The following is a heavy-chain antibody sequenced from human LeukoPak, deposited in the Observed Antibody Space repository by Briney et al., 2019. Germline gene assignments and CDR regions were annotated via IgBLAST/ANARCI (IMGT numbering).Heavy chain of an antibody. CDR1: GGSISSYY. V-gene: IGHV4-59*01. J-gene: IGHJ4*02. CDR3: ARVEYYDSSGYYVDY. D-gene: IGHD3-22*01. Sequence: SETLSLTCTVSGGSISSYYWSWIRQPPGKGLEWIGFIYYSGSTNYNPSLKSRVTISVDTSKNQFSLKLSSVTAADTAVYYCARVEYYDSSGYYVDYWGQGTLVTVSS. CDR2: IYYSGST.